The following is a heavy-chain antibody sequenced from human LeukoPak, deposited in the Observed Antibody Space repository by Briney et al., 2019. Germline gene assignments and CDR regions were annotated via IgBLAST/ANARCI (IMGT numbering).Heavy chain of an antibody. CDR1: GFSFSMYS. CDR3: AGGSGWLIDY. CDR2: IKQDGSEK. D-gene: IGHD5-12*01. Sequence: GGSLRLSCAASGFSFSMYSMNWVRQAPGKGLEWVANIKQDGSEKNYVDSLKGRFTISRDNAKNSLYLQMNSLRVEDTAVYYCAGGSGWLIDYWGQGTLVTVSS. V-gene: IGHV3-7*01. J-gene: IGHJ4*02.